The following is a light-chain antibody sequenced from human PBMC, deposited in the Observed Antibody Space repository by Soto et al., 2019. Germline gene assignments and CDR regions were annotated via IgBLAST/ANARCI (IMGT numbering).Light chain of an antibody. CDR2: EVT. J-gene: IGLJ1*01. CDR1: SSDVGAYNS. Sequence: QSVLTQPASVSGSPGQSITISCTGTSSDVGAYNSVSWYQQEPGKAPKLMIYEVTNRPSGVSNRFSGSKSGNTASLTISGLQAEDEAEYYCSSYTNINTRACVFGTGTKVTVL. CDR3: SSYTNINTRACV. V-gene: IGLV2-14*01.